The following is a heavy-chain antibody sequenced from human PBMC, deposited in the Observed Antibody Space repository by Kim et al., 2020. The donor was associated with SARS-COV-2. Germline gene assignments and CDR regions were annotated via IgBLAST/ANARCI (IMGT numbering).Heavy chain of an antibody. CDR1: GDSVSSNTTA. J-gene: IGHJ4*02. CDR2: TYHRSKWYT. CDR3: VGGREFDY. D-gene: IGHD3-16*01. V-gene: IGHV6-1*01. Sequence: SQTLSLTCAISGDSVSSNTTAWNWIRQSPSRGLEWLGRTYHRSKWYTDYAVAVKSRITINPDTSKNQFSLQLNSVTPEDTAVYYCVGGREFDYWAQGTLVTVSS.